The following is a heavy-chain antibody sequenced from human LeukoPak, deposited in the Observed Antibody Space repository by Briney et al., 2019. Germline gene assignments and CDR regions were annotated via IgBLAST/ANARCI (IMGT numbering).Heavy chain of an antibody. Sequence: GGSLRLSCAASGFTFSIYWMHWVRQVRGKGVVWVARINPGGSSITYADSVKGRFTISRDNAKNTLYLQMDSLRAEDTGVYYCARSNQADDYWGQGTLVTVSS. CDR1: GFTFSIYW. J-gene: IGHJ4*02. CDR3: ARSNQADDY. CDR2: INPGGSSI. D-gene: IGHD1-14*01. V-gene: IGHV3-74*01.